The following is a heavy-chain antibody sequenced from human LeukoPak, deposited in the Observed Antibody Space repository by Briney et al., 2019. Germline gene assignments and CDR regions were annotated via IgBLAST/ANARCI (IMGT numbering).Heavy chain of an antibody. Sequence: SETLSLTCAVYGGSFSAYYWSWIRQPPGKGLEWIGEINHSGSTKYNPSFKSRFAISVDTSKNQFSLNLRSVTAADTAVYYCARGFSPGLRFDPWGQGTLVTVSS. CDR2: INHSGST. D-gene: IGHD3-3*01. J-gene: IGHJ5*02. V-gene: IGHV4-34*01. CDR1: GGSFSAYY. CDR3: ARGFSPGLRFDP.